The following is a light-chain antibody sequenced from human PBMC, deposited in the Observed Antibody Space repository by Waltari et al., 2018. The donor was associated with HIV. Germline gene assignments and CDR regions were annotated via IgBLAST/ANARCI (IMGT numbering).Light chain of an antibody. Sequence: SALTQPASVSGSPGQSIAISCTGSTSDIGAYNYVSWFQQHPGKAPKLIIFEVSNRPAGVANRFSGSKSGNTASLTISGLQAEDEAEYDCSTYTGRGTDTVLFAGGTKLTVL. CDR2: EVS. J-gene: IGLJ2*01. CDR1: TSDIGAYNY. V-gene: IGLV2-14*01. CDR3: STYTGRGTDTVL.